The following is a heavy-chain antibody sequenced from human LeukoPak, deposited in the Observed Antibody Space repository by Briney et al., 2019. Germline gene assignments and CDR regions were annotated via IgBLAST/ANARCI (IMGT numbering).Heavy chain of an antibody. CDR2: INHSGST. CDR1: GGSFSGYY. J-gene: IGHJ4*02. CDR3: AREAAVAGTDY. D-gene: IGHD6-19*01. V-gene: IGHV4-34*01. Sequence: SETLSLTCAVYGGSFSGYYWSWIRQPLGKGLEWIGEINHSGSTNYNPSLKSRVTISVDTSKNQFSLKLSSVTAADTAVYYCAREAAVAGTDYWGQGTLVTVSS.